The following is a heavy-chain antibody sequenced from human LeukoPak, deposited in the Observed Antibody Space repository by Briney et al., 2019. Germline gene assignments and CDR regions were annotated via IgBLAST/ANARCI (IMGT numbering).Heavy chain of an antibody. CDR3: ARGVDY. Sequence: GGPLRFSCAPLESTLSLFEMTGARRAPGKGLEWVSYISGSATTIYYADSVKGRFTISRDNAKNSLYLQMNSLRADDSAVYYCARGVDYWGQGTLVTVSS. CDR1: ESTLSLFE. J-gene: IGHJ4*02. CDR2: ISGSATTI. V-gene: IGHV3-48*03.